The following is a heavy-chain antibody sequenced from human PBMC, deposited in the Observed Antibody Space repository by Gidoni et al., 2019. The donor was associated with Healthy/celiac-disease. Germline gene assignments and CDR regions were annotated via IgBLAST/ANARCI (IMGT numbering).Heavy chain of an antibody. D-gene: IGHD6-13*01. Sequence: QLQLQESGPGLVKPSETLSLTCTVSGGSLSTSSYYWGWIRQPPGKGLEWIGSIYYSGSTYYNPSLKSRVTISVDTSKNQFSLKLSSVTAADTAVYYCARRYSSSWHDAFDIWGQGTMVTVSS. CDR3: ARRYSSSWHDAFDI. V-gene: IGHV4-39*07. CDR2: IYYSGST. CDR1: GGSLSTSSYY. J-gene: IGHJ3*02.